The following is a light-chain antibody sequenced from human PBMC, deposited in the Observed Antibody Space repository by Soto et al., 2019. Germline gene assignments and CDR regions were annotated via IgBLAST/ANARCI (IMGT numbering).Light chain of an antibody. CDR1: QNINDW. J-gene: IGKJ2*01. CDR3: QHYNRYPYT. Sequence: IQLTQSPSTLSASVGDRVTITCRASQNINDWLAWYQQKPGRAPKLLIFDASTLESAVPSRFSGRGSGTTFTLTITSLQPDDFATYFCQHYNRYPYTFGQGTRLEIK. CDR2: DAS. V-gene: IGKV1-5*01.